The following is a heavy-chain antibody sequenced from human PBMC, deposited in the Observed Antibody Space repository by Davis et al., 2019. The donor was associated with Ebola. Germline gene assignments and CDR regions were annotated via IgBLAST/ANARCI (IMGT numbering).Heavy chain of an antibody. D-gene: IGHD6-13*01. J-gene: IGHJ6*02. CDR3: ARHGSTSWYEDGLDV. CDR1: GYSFTNYW. CDR2: IYPGDSDT. Sequence: PGGSLRLSCQGSGYSFTNYWIGWVRQMPGKGLEWMGIIYPGDSDTRYSPSFQGHVTISTDKSISTAYLQWSSLKASDTAIYYCARHGSTSWYEDGLDVWGQGTTVTVSS. V-gene: IGHV5-51*01.